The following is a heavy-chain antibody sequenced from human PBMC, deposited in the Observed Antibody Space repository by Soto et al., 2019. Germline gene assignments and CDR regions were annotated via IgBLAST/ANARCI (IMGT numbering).Heavy chain of an antibody. CDR3: IRGPRPSSVGTGAF. V-gene: IGHV3-74*01. J-gene: IGHJ4*02. Sequence: GGSLRLSCAASGFVFDMYWMHWVRQVPGEGPEWVTRINDDGTRTDYADSAKGRFTISRDNAKDILYLQMNALRVDDTAVYYCIRGPRPSSVGTGAFWGQGTLVTVSS. CDR1: GFVFDMYW. D-gene: IGHD3-10*01. CDR2: INDDGTRT.